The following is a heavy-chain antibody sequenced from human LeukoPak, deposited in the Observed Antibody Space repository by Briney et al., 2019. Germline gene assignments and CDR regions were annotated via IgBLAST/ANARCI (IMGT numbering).Heavy chain of an antibody. J-gene: IGHJ6*03. CDR1: GFTFSSYW. Sequence: GGSLRLSCAASGFTFSSYWMSWVRQAPGKGLEWVANIKQDGSEKYYVDSVKGRFTISRDNAKNSLYLQMNSLRAEDTAVYYCARGGSSWYQYYYMDVWGKGTTVTISS. D-gene: IGHD6-13*01. CDR2: IKQDGSEK. V-gene: IGHV3-7*01. CDR3: ARGGSSWYQYYYMDV.